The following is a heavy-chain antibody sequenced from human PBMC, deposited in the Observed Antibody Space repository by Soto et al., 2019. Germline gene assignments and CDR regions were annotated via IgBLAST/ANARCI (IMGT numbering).Heavy chain of an antibody. Sequence: QVQLVESGGGVGQPGRSLRLSCAASGFTFSSYAMHWVRQDPGKGLEWVAVISYDGSNKYYADSVKGRFTISRDNSKNTLYLQMNSLRAEDTAVYYFARDSCSSTSCYFYYYYYGMDVWCRGTTVTVSS. J-gene: IGHJ6*02. CDR1: GFTFSSYA. CDR2: ISYDGSNK. V-gene: IGHV3-30-3*01. D-gene: IGHD2-2*01. CDR3: ARDSCSSTSCYFYYYYYGMDV.